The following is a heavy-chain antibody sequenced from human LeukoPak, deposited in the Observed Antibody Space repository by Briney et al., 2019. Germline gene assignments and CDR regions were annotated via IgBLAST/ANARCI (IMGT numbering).Heavy chain of an antibody. V-gene: IGHV5-51*01. J-gene: IGHJ4*02. CDR2: IYPGDSDT. Sequence: GESLKISCKGSGYSFTSYWIGWVRQMPGKGLEGMGIIYPGDSDTIYSASFQGQVTISAHKSISTAYLQWSSLNASDPDMYYCARPTIRYFDWWFDYWGQGTLVTVSS. D-gene: IGHD3-9*01. CDR3: ARPTIRYFDWWFDY. CDR1: GYSFTSYW.